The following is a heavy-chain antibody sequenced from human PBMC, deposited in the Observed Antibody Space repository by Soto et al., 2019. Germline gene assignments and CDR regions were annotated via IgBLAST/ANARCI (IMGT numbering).Heavy chain of an antibody. J-gene: IGHJ4*02. V-gene: IGHV5-10-1*01. Sequence: GESLKISCKGSAYTFTNYWITWVRQMPGKGLEWMGRIDSSYSYTNYGPSFQGHVTRSTDTSISTAYPQCSSLKASDTAMYDCARLVKGYDFWRGYYDYWGRGTLVTVSS. CDR2: IDSSYSYT. CDR3: ARLVKGYDFWRGYYDY. CDR1: AYTFTNYW. D-gene: IGHD3-3*01.